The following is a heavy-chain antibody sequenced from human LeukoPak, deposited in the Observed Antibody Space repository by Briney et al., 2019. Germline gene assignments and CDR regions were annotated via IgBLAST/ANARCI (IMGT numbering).Heavy chain of an antibody. J-gene: IGHJ4*02. V-gene: IGHV4-34*01. D-gene: IGHD5-24*01. CDR3: ARAEGDGYNYNYFDY. CDR2: INHSGST. Sequence: PSETLSLTCAVYGGSFSGYYWSWIRQPPGKGLEWIGEINHSGSTNYNPSLKSRVTISVDTSKNQFSLKLSSVTAADTAVYYCARAEGDGYNYNYFDYWGQGTLVTVSS. CDR1: GGSFSGYY.